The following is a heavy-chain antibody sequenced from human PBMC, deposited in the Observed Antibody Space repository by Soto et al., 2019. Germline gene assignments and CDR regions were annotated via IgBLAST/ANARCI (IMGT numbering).Heavy chain of an antibody. CDR1: GDSISNSRW. V-gene: IGHV4-4*02. J-gene: IGHJ3*01. CDR3: AYSTGWYRHDV. CDR2: VFYSEDT. D-gene: IGHD6-19*01. Sequence: QVQLQESGPGLVKPSGTLSLTCAVSGDSISNSRWWTWVRQPPGKGLEWIGDVFYSEDTNYNPPLKSRVFISVDKSQNQFSLKVSSVTAADTAVYYCAYSTGWYRHDVWGQGTLVTVSS.